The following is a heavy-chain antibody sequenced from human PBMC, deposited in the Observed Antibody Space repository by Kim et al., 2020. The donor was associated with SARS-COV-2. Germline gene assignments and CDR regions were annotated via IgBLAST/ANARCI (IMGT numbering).Heavy chain of an antibody. CDR3: ARDIFSSSWSDAFDI. CDR2: ISYDGSNK. CDR1: GFTFSSYA. V-gene: IGHV3-30*04. J-gene: IGHJ3*02. D-gene: IGHD6-13*01. Sequence: GGSLRLSCAASGFTFSSYAMHWVRQAPGKGLEWVAVISYDGSNKYYADSVKGRFTISRDNSKNTLYLQMNSLRAEDTAVYYCARDIFSSSWSDAFDIWGQGTMVTVSS.